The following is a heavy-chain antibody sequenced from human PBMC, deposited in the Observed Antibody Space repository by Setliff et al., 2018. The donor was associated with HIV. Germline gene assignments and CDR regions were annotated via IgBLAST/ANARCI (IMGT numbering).Heavy chain of an antibody. CDR1: GGSFSGYS. CDR2: MNHSEH. CDR3: ARLVRQTYGSGTFYNYYYYMDV. V-gene: IGHV4-34*04. Sequence: SETLSLTCAVYGGSFSGYSWAWIRQSPGKGLEWIGEMNHSEHYHNPSLKSRATISLDTSKNQFSLKLTSVTAADTAVYYCARLVRQTYGSGTFYNYYYYMDVWGKGTTVTVSS. D-gene: IGHD3-10*01. J-gene: IGHJ6*03.